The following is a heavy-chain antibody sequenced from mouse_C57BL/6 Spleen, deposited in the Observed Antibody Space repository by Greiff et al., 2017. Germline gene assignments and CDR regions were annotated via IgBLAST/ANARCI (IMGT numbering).Heavy chain of an antibody. Sequence: QVQLQQPGAELVKPGASVKLSCKASGYTFTSYWMQWVKQRPGQGLEWIGEIDPSDSYTNYNQKFKGKATLTVDTSSSTAYLQLSSLTSEDSAVYYCAKRGVYDYDGVDYWGQGTTLTVSS. V-gene: IGHV1-50*01. CDR1: GYTFTSYW. CDR2: IDPSDSYT. CDR3: AKRGVYDYDGVDY. J-gene: IGHJ2*01. D-gene: IGHD2-4*01.